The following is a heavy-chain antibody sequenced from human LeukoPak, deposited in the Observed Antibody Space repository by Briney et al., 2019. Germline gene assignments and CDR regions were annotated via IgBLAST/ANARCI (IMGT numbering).Heavy chain of an antibody. CDR1: GFTFNNYA. Sequence: GGSLRLSCAASGFTFNNYAMSWVRQAPGKGLEWVSSLSGSSGSTYYADSVKGRFTISRDNSKNTLYLQMNSLRAEDTAVYYCATGEGYWGQGILVTVSS. CDR2: LSGSSGST. J-gene: IGHJ4*02. CDR3: ATGEGY. D-gene: IGHD1-26*01. V-gene: IGHV3-23*01.